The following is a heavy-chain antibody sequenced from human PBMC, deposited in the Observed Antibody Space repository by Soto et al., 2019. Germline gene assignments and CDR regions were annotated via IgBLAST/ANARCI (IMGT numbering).Heavy chain of an antibody. CDR3: TKHLSNGSPDY. V-gene: IGHV3-23*01. CDR1: GFTFRSYS. CDR2: ISGSGGGT. J-gene: IGHJ4*02. Sequence: GGSLRLSCAASGFTFRSYSLSWVRQAPGKGLEWVSLISGSGGGTYYADSVKGRFTISRDNAKNTLYLQMNSLRAEDTAVFYCTKHLSNGSPDYWGQGTLVTVSS. D-gene: IGHD2-8*01.